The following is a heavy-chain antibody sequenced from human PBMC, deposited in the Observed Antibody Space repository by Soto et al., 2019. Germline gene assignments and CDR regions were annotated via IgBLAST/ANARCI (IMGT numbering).Heavy chain of an antibody. V-gene: IGHV4-31*03. CDR3: AREFGYGDYGDYYSYYGMDV. D-gene: IGHD4-17*01. Sequence: SQTLSLTCTVSGGSISSGGYYWSWIRQHPGEGLEWIGYIYYSGSTYYNPSLKSRVTISVDTSKNQFSLKLSSVTAADTAVYYCAREFGYGDYGDYYSYYGMDVWGQGPTVTFS. CDR1: GGSISSGGYY. CDR2: IYYSGST. J-gene: IGHJ6*02.